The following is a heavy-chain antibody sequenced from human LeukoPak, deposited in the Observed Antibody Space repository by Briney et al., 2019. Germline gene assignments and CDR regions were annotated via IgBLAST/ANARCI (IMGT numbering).Heavy chain of an antibody. Sequence: GASVKVSCKASGYTFIGYDINWVRQATGQGLELMGWMNPNTGNTGYAQKFRGRVTMTRNTSISTASMELSSLTSEDTALYYCARGAPGSYCSGGSCPYFDYRGQGTLVSVSS. J-gene: IGHJ4*02. CDR3: ARGAPGSYCSGGSCPYFDY. V-gene: IGHV1-8*01. CDR2: MNPNTGNT. D-gene: IGHD2-15*01. CDR1: GYTFIGYD.